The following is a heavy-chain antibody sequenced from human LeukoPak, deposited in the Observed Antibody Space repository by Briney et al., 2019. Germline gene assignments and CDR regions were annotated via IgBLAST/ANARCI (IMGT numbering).Heavy chain of an antibody. J-gene: IGHJ6*03. D-gene: IGHD6-6*01. CDR2: IIPIFGTA. V-gene: IGHV1-69*06. CDR1: GGTFSSYA. Sequence: ASVKVSCKASGGTFSSYAISWVRQAPGQGLEWMGGIIPIFGTANYAQKFQGRVTITADKSTSTAYMELSSLRSEDTAVYYCARNGISSSSAKRNYYYMDVWGKGTTVTVSS. CDR3: ARNGISSSSAKRNYYYMDV.